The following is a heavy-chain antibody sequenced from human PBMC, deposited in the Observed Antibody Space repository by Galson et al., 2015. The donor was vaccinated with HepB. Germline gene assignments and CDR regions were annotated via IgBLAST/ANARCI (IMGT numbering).Heavy chain of an antibody. CDR2: INQDARDK. J-gene: IGHJ3*02. D-gene: IGHD1-26*01. Sequence: SLRLSCAASGFTFSNYWMNWVRQAPGKGLEWVANINQDARDKYYMDSVKGRFTISRDNAKNSLYLQMNSLRAEDTAVYYCVRDLDYQHSGIHFDAFDMWGQGTMVTVSS. CDR3: VRDLDYQHSGIHFDAFDM. V-gene: IGHV3-7*03. CDR1: GFTFSNYW.